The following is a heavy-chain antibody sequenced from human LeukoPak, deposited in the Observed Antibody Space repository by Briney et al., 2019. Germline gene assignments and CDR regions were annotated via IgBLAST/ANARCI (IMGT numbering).Heavy chain of an antibody. V-gene: IGHV3-21*04. D-gene: IGHD3-10*01. CDR3: ANRGLGGMVRDLYYYYGMDV. J-gene: IGHJ6*02. Sequence: KTGGSLRLSCAASGFTFSSYSMNWVRQAPGKGXXXXXXXXXXXSYIYYADSVKGRFTISRDNAKNSLYLQMNSLRSEDTAVYYCANRGLGGMVRDLYYYYGMDVWGQGTTVTVSS. CDR2: XXXXXSYI. CDR1: GFTFSSYS.